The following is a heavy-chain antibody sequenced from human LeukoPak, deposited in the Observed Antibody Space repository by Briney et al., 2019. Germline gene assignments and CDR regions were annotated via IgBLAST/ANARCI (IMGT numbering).Heavy chain of an antibody. V-gene: IGHV3-21*01. J-gene: IGHJ3*02. D-gene: IGHD3-3*01. CDR1: GFTFSSYS. Sequence: GGSLRLSCAASGFTFSSYSMNWVRQAPGKGLEWVSSISSSSSYIYYADSVKGRFTISRDNAKNSLYLQMNSLIAEDTAVYYCARDWSGYSHDAFDIWGQGTMVTVSS. CDR3: ARDWSGYSHDAFDI. CDR2: ISSSSSYI.